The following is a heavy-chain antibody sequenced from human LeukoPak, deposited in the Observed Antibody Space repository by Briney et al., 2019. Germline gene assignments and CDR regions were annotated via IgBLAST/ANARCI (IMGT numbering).Heavy chain of an antibody. D-gene: IGHD2-2*01. CDR1: GYSFTSYW. J-gene: IGHJ4*02. V-gene: IGHV5-51*01. Sequence: GESLKISCKGSGYSFTSYWIGWVRQVPGKGLEWMRIIYPGDSDTRYSPSFQGQVTISADKSISTAYLQWSSLKAADTAIYYCARQWGDCSSTSCYSADWGQGTLVTVSS. CDR2: IYPGDSDT. CDR3: ARQWGDCSSTSCYSAD.